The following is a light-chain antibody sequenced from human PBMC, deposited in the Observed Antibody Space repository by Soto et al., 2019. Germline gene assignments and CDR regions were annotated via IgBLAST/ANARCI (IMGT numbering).Light chain of an antibody. CDR1: SSNIGAGYD. Sequence: QAVLTQPPSVSGAPGQRVTISCTGSSSNIGAGYDVPWYQQLPGTAPKLLIYGNSNRPSGLPDRFSGSKSGTSASLAITGLQAEDEADYNCQSYDSSLTLRVFGTGTKLTVL. CDR3: QSYDSSLTLRV. J-gene: IGLJ1*01. CDR2: GNS. V-gene: IGLV1-40*01.